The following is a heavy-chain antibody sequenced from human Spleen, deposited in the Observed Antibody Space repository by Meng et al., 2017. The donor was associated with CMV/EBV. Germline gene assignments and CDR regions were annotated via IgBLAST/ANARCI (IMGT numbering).Heavy chain of an antibody. CDR3: ASLARFCSGTSCLIFDY. D-gene: IGHD2-2*01. J-gene: IGHJ4*02. CDR2: IYYRGTT. Sequence: SVSSTSYFWRWIRQPPGGGLEWIGYIYYRGTTNYNPSLKSRVTVLVDTSKNQFSLRLSSVTAADTAAYYCASLARFCSGTSCLIFDYWSQGTLVTVSS. V-gene: IGHV4-61*01. CDR1: SVSSTSYF.